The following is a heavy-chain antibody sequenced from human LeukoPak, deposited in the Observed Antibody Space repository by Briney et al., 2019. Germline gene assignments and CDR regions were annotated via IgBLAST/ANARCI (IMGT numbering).Heavy chain of an antibody. Sequence: ASVKVSCKASGYTFTGYYMHWVRQAPGQGLEWMGWINPNSGGTSYAQKFQGRVTMTRDTSISTAYMELSRLRSDDTAVYYCARGWGLSGSYVDYWGQGTLVTVSS. J-gene: IGHJ4*02. CDR1: GYTFTGYY. V-gene: IGHV1-2*02. CDR2: INPNSGGT. D-gene: IGHD1-26*01. CDR3: ARGWGLSGSYVDY.